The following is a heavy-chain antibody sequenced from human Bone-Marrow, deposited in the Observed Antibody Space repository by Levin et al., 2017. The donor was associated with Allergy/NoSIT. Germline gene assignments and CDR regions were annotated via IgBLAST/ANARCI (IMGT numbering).Heavy chain of an antibody. V-gene: IGHV3-48*01. CDR3: ARDPAPSEQWLVQGHYYYYMDV. Sequence: GGSLRLSCAASGFTFSSYSMNWVRQAPGKGLEWVSYISSSSSTIYYADSVKGRFTISRDNAKNSLYLQMNSLRAEDTAVYYCARDPAPSEQWLVQGHYYYYMDVWGKGTTVTVSS. J-gene: IGHJ6*03. CDR1: GFTFSSYS. D-gene: IGHD6-19*01. CDR2: ISSSSSTI.